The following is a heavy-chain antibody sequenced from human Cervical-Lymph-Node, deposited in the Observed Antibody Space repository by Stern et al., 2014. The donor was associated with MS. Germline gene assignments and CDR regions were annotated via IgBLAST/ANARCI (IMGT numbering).Heavy chain of an antibody. V-gene: IGHV5-51*01. J-gene: IGHJ4*02. Sequence: EVQLVESGAEVKKPGESLKISCKLSGYSFTIYYIAWVRQMPGKGLEWMGVIYPYDSDTTYSPSFQGQVTISADKSITTAYLQWSSLRASDTAMYYCAGHVQGFDYWGQGTLVTVSS. CDR1: GYSFTIYY. CDR2: IYPYDSDT. CDR3: AGHVQGFDY.